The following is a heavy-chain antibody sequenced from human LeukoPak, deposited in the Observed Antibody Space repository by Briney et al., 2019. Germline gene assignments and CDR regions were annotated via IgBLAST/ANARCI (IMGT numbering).Heavy chain of an antibody. Sequence: GGSLRLSCADSGFTFRSYAMQGVRQAPGKGVEWVADISYDGRNKYYADSLKCRFTLSRDNSKNTLYLQMNSLRAEDTAVYSCARGVCSSTSCYTYYYYGMDVWGQGTTVTVSS. CDR2: ISYDGRNK. J-gene: IGHJ6*02. CDR3: ARGVCSSTSCYTYYYYGMDV. V-gene: IGHV3-30*04. D-gene: IGHD2-2*02. CDR1: GFTFRSYA.